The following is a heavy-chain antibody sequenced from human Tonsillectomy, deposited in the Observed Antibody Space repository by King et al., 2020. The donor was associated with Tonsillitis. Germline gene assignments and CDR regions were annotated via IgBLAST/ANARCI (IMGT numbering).Heavy chain of an antibody. J-gene: IGHJ6*02. CDR2: INHSGST. CDR3: ARGQGSSSWFYYYYGMDV. Sequence: VQLQQWGAGLLKPSETLSLTCAVYGGSFSGYYWSWIRQPPGKGLEWIGEINHSGSTNYNPSLKSRVTVSVDTSKNQFPLKLSSVTAADTAVYYCARGQGSSSWFYYYYGMDVWGQGTTVTVSS. D-gene: IGHD6-13*01. V-gene: IGHV4-34*01. CDR1: GGSFSGYY.